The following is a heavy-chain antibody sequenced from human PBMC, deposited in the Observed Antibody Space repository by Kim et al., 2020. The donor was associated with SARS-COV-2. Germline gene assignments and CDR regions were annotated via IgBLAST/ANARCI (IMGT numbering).Heavy chain of an antibody. J-gene: IGHJ4*02. CDR3: AKDPTLWFGESLPFDY. D-gene: IGHD3-10*01. Sequence: GTGRSTTSRENTKSTLYLQMNSLRAEDTAVYYCAKDPTLWFGESLPFDYWGQGTLVTVSS. V-gene: IGHV3-23*01.